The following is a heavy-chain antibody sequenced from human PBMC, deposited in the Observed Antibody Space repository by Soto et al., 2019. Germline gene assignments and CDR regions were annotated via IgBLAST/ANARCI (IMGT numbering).Heavy chain of an antibody. Sequence: EVQLAESGGGLVQPGGSLRLSCAVSGFTVSSNYMSWVRQAPGKGLEWVSAIYSGGSTYYTDSVKGRFIISRDNSKNTLYLQMNSLRAEDTAVYYCAREWAIDYWGQGTLVTVSS. J-gene: IGHJ4*02. V-gene: IGHV3-66*01. CDR2: IYSGGST. CDR3: AREWAIDY. CDR1: GFTVSSNY.